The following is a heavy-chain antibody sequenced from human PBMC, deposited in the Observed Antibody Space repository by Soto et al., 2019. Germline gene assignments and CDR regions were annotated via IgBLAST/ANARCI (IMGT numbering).Heavy chain of an antibody. V-gene: IGHV3-30*03. CDR2: ISYDGSNK. J-gene: IGHJ4*02. Sequence: QVQLVESGGGVVQPGRSLRLSCAASGFTFSSYGMHWVRQASGKGLEWVAVISYDGSNKYYADSVKGRFTISRDNSKNTLYLQMNSLRAEDTAVYYCASDYYDSSGYGTGDYWGQGTLVTVSS. D-gene: IGHD3-22*01. CDR3: ASDYYDSSGYGTGDY. CDR1: GFTFSSYG.